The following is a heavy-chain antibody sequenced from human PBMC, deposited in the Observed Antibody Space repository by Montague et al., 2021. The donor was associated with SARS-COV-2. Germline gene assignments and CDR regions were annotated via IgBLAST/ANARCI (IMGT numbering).Heavy chain of an antibody. CDR3: ARGILSMKMAVEVLLGGIYYFDS. CDR1: GGSFSNYY. D-gene: IGHD3-22*01. J-gene: IGHJ4*02. CDR2: SDHRGST. V-gene: IGHV4-34*01. Sequence: SETLSLTCAVYGGSFSNYYWSWIRQPPGKGLEWIGESDHRGSTNYNPSLKSRVTISVDTSKNQFSLRLSSVTAADTAVYYCARGILSMKMAVEVLLGGIYYFDSWGQGTLVAVSS.